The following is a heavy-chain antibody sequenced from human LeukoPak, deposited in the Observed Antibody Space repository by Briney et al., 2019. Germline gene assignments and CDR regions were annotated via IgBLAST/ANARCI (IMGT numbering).Heavy chain of an antibody. J-gene: IGHJ4*02. V-gene: IGHV1-18*01. D-gene: IGHD1-26*01. CDR1: GYTFTTYG. CDR3: ARGDSGSWSFDY. Sequence: ASVKVSCKASGYTFTTYGIAWVRQAPGQGLEWMGWISAYNGDTNYAQKYQGRVTMTTDTSTSTAYMELRSLRSDDTAVYYCARGDSGSWSFDYWGQGTLVTVS. CDR2: ISAYNGDT.